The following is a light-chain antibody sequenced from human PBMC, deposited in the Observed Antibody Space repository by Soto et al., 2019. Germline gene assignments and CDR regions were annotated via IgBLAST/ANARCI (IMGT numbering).Light chain of an antibody. CDR2: HNY. Sequence: QSVLTQPPSASGTPGQRVTISCSGSSSNIGSDFVYWYQQLPGTAPKLLIYHNYQRPSGVLDRFSGSKSGTSGSLAISALRSEDEADYYCSAWDDSLSAYVFGAGTKLTVL. CDR1: SSNIGSDF. CDR3: SAWDDSLSAYV. V-gene: IGLV1-47*01. J-gene: IGLJ1*01.